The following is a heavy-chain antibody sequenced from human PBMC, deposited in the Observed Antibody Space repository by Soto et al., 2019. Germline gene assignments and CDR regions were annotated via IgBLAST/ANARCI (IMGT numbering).Heavy chain of an antibody. D-gene: IGHD2-21*02. V-gene: IGHV4-39*01. Sequence: QLQLQESGPGLMRPSETLSLTCTVSGGSISSYYWTWVRQPPGKGLEWIGSIFYSGSTYYNPSLKSRVTISVDTSKNQFSLNLNSVPAADTALYYCARHFTQVTYYFYMDVWGEGTTVTGSS. CDR2: IFYSGST. J-gene: IGHJ6*03. CDR1: GGSISSYY. CDR3: ARHFTQVTYYFYMDV.